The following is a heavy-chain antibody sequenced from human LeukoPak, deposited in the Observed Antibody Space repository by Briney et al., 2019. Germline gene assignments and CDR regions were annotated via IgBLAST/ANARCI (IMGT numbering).Heavy chain of an antibody. CDR3: AKDLRSGFYDILTGYDHDY. Sequence: PGGTLRLSCAASGFTFSSYGMSWVRQAPGKGLEWVSAISGGGGSTYYADSVKGRFTISRDNSKNTLYLQMNSLRAEDTAVYYCAKDLRSGFYDILTGYDHDYWGQGTLVTVSS. D-gene: IGHD3-9*01. J-gene: IGHJ4*02. CDR1: GFTFSSYG. V-gene: IGHV3-23*01. CDR2: ISGGGGST.